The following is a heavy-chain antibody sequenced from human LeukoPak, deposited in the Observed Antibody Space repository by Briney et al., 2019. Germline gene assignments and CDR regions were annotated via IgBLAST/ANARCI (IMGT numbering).Heavy chain of an antibody. Sequence: GGSLRLSCAASGFTFSSYATHWVRQAPGKGLEWVAVISYDGSNKYYADSVKGRFTISRDNSKNTLYLQMNSLRAEDTAVYYCARDGKDDYGDYGYYYYYMDVWGKGTTVTVSS. V-gene: IGHV3-30*04. J-gene: IGHJ6*03. D-gene: IGHD4-17*01. CDR1: GFTFSSYA. CDR3: ARDGKDDYGDYGYYYYYMDV. CDR2: ISYDGSNK.